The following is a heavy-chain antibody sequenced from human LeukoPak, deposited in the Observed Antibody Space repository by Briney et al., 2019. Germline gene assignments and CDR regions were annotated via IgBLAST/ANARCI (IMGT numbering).Heavy chain of an antibody. CDR2: IYAGGTT. CDR3: ARDPGIAAAGTYYYYGMDV. Sequence: GGSLRLSCAASGFTVSSNYMSWVRQAPGKGLEWVSVIYAGGTTYYADSVKGRFTISRDNSKNTLYLQMNSLRAEDTAVYYCARDPGIAAAGTYYYYGMDVWGQGTTVTVSS. D-gene: IGHD6-13*01. V-gene: IGHV3-66*01. J-gene: IGHJ6*02. CDR1: GFTVSSNY.